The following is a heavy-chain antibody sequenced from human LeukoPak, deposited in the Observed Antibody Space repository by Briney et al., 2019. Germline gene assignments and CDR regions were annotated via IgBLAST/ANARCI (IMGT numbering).Heavy chain of an antibody. D-gene: IGHD6-13*01. Sequence: PGGSLRLSCAASGFTFSDYYMSWIRHAPGKGLEWVSYISSSGSTIYYADSVKGRFTISRDNAKNSLYLQMNSLRAEDTAVYYCARDSSSWYGNWFDHWGQGTLVTVSS. CDR2: ISSSGSTI. J-gene: IGHJ5*02. CDR3: ARDSSSWYGNWFDH. CDR1: GFTFSDYY. V-gene: IGHV3-11*01.